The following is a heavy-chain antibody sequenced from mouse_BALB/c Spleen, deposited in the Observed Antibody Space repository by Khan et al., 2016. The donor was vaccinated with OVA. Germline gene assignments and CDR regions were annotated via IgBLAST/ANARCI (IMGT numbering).Heavy chain of an antibody. CDR1: GFNIKDTY. D-gene: IGHD2-1*01. Sequence: EVKLLESGAELVRPGASVKLSCTASGFNIKDTYMHWVKHRPEQGLVWIGRIDPSNGDTKYDPKFQDKATLPTDTSSNTAYLQLSSLTSEDTAVYYGATLYGNPDPYWGQGTLVTVSA. CDR2: IDPSNGDT. V-gene: IGHV14-3*02. CDR3: ATLYGNPDPY. J-gene: IGHJ3*01.